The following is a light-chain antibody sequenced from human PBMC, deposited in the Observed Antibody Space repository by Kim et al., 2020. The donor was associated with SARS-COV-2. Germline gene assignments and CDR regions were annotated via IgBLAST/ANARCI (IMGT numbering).Light chain of an antibody. V-gene: IGLV3-1*01. CDR3: QAWDSSKVV. CDR1: KLGDKY. CDR2: QDS. Sequence: SYELTQPPSVSVPPGQTASITCSGDKLGDKYARWYQQKPGQSPVLVIYQDSKRPSGIPERISGSNSGNTATLTISGTQAMDEADYYCQAWDSSKVV. J-gene: IGLJ2*01.